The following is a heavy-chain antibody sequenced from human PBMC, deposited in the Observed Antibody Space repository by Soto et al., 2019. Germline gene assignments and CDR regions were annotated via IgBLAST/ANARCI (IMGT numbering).Heavy chain of an antibody. J-gene: IGHJ6*03. CDR3: ASLGPATNYYYYYYMDV. CDR1: GYTFTSYG. CDR2: ISAYNGNT. D-gene: IGHD2-2*01. Sequence: ASVKVSCXASGYTFTSYGISWVRQATGQGLEWMGWISAYNGNTNYAQKLQGRVTMTTDTSTSTAYMELRSLRAEDTAVYYCASLGPATNYYYYYYMDVWGKGTTVTVSS. V-gene: IGHV1-18*01.